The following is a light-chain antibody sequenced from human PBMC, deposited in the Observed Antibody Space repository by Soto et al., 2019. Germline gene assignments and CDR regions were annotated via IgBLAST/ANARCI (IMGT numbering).Light chain of an antibody. J-gene: IGKJ3*01. V-gene: IGKV3-11*01. Sequence: EIVLTQSPATLSSSPGERATLSCRASQTVSSKLAWYQHKPGQAPRLLIYDTSNRAGGIPARFSGSGSGTDFTLTISSLQPEDVATYYCQKYDSAPFTFGPGTKVDIK. CDR2: DTS. CDR3: QKYDSAPFT. CDR1: QTVSSK.